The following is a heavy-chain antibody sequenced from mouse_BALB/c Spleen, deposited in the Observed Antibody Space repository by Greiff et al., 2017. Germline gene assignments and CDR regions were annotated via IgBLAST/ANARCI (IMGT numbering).Heavy chain of an antibody. D-gene: IGHD1-1*01. CDR3: AREGTTAMDY. Sequence: EVKLVESGPGLVKPSQSLSLTCTVTGYSITSDYAWNWIRQFPGNKLEWMGYISYSGSTSYNPSLKSRISITRDTSKNQFFLQLNSVTTEDTATYYCAREGTTAMDYWGQGTSVTVSS. CDR2: ISYSGST. V-gene: IGHV3-2*02. CDR1: GYSITSDYA. J-gene: IGHJ4*01.